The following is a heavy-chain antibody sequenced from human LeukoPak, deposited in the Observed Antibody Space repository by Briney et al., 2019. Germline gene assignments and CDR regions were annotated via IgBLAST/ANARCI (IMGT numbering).Heavy chain of an antibody. D-gene: IGHD6-19*01. CDR3: ARGRSSGWYVDY. J-gene: IGHJ4*02. CDR1: GYTFTDYY. V-gene: IGHV1-2*02. Sequence: VASVKVSCKASGYTFTDYYLHWVRQAPGQGLEWMGWINPNSGGTKNAQKFQGRVTMTRDTSISTAYMELSRLRSDDTAVYYCARGRSSGWYVDYWGQGTLVTVSA. CDR2: INPNSGGT.